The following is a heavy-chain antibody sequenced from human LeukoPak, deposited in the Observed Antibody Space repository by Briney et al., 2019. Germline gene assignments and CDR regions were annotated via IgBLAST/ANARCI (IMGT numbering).Heavy chain of an antibody. V-gene: IGHV3-13*01. Sequence: GGSLRLSCAASGFTFSNYDMHWVRQATGKGLEWVSGIGTAGDIYYPGSVKGRFTISRDNAKNSLYLQMNSLSAEDTAVYYCASRSSSWYGAFDIWGQGTMVTVSS. CDR2: IGTAGDI. CDR3: ASRSSSWYGAFDI. CDR1: GFTFSNYD. D-gene: IGHD6-13*01. J-gene: IGHJ3*02.